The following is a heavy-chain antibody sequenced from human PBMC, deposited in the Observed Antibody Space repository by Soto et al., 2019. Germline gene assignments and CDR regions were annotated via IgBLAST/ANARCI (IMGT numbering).Heavy chain of an antibody. D-gene: IGHD6-19*01. J-gene: IGHJ4*02. CDR1: GIEFSNYA. Sequence: GGSLRLSCVASGIEFSNYAMGWVRQAPGKGLEWVSISSASGRSRYHADSVKGRFTISRDNSKNTLYLHMTNLRAEDTAVYYCAKDGNWLDVYFDVWGQGTPVTVSS. V-gene: IGHV3-23*01. CDR2: SSASGRSR. CDR3: AKDGNWLDVYFDV.